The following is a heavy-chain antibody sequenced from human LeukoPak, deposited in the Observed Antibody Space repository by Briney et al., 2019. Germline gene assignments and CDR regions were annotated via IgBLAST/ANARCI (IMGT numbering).Heavy chain of an antibody. J-gene: IGHJ5*02. Sequence: GGSLRLSCAASGFTFSSYSMNWVRQAPGKGLEWVSYISSSSSTIYYADSVQGRFTISRDNANNSLYLQRNSLRAEDTAVYYCARGGYYGWFDPGGEGALVTVSS. CDR1: GFTFSSYS. D-gene: IGHD4-17*01. CDR2: ISSSSSTI. V-gene: IGHV3-48*04. CDR3: ARGGYYGWFDP.